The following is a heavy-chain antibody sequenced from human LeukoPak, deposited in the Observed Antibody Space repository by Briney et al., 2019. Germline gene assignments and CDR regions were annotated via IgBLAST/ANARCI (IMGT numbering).Heavy chain of an antibody. CDR3: ARRVLLFGELISRTSRANWFDP. Sequence: GESLKISCKGSGYSFTSYWIGWVRQMPGKGLEWMGIIYPGDSDTRYSPSFQGQVTISADKSISTAYLQWSSLKASDTAMYYCARRVLLFGELISRTSRANWFDPWGQGTLVTVSS. CDR2: IYPGDSDT. V-gene: IGHV5-51*01. J-gene: IGHJ5*02. D-gene: IGHD3-10*01. CDR1: GYSFTSYW.